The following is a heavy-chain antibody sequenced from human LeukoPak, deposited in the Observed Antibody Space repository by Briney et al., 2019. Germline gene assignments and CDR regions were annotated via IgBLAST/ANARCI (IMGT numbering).Heavy chain of an antibody. V-gene: IGHV1-18*04. CDR1: GYTFTSYG. CDR3: ARGRGKAVAGVFDY. J-gene: IGHJ4*02. CDR2: ISGHNGHT. Sequence: GASVKVSCKASGYTFTSYGINWVRQAPGQGLEWMGWISGHNGHTNYVQKMQGRVTMTTDTSTNTAYMELRNLTSDDTAVYYCARGRGKAVAGVFDYWGQGSLVTVSS. D-gene: IGHD6-19*01.